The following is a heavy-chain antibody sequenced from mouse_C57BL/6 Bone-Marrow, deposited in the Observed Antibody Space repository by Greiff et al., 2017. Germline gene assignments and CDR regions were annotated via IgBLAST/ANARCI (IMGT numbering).Heavy chain of an antibody. CDR2: INYDGSST. D-gene: IGHD1-1*01. J-gene: IGHJ2*01. CDR3: AREGVVANFDY. CDR1: GFTFSDYY. V-gene: IGHV5-16*01. Sequence: EVMLVESEGGLVQPGSSMILSCTASGFTFSDYYMAWVRQVPEKGLEWVANINYDGSSTYYLDSLKSRFIISRDNAKNILYLQMSSLKSEDTATYYCAREGVVANFDYWGQGTTLTVSS.